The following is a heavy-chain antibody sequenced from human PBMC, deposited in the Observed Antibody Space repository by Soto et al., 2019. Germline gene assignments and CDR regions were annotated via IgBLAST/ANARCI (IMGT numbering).Heavy chain of an antibody. CDR1: GFSLTTSGVG. J-gene: IGHJ5*02. CDR3: AHRTTTVTWWFDP. D-gene: IGHD4-17*01. Sequence: QITLKESGPTLVKPTQTLTLTCTFSGFSLTTSGVGVGWIRQPPGKALEWLALIYWDDDKRYSPSLKSRLTITNHTSNTLVVLTMSIMAPADTAPYFCAHRTTTVTWWFDPWGQGPLVTVSS. V-gene: IGHV2-5*02. CDR2: IYWDDDK.